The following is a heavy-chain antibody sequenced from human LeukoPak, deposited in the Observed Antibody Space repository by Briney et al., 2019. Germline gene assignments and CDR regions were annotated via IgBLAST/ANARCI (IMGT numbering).Heavy chain of an antibody. J-gene: IGHJ6*02. CDR1: GFTFSSYG. D-gene: IGHD6-13*01. CDR2: ISYDGSNK. V-gene: IGHV3-30*18. Sequence: GGSLRLSCAASGFTFSSYGMHWVRQAPGKGLEWVAVISYDGSNKYYADSVKGRFTISRDNSKNTLYLQMNSLRAEDTAVYYCAKPATPIAAAGTFHYYYYGMDVWGQGTTVTVSS. CDR3: AKPATPIAAAGTFHYYYYGMDV.